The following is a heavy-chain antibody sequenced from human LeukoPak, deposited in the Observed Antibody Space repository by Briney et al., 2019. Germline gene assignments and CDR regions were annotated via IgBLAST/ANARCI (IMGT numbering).Heavy chain of an antibody. Sequence: GGSLRLSCVASGFTFSNYAMHWVRQAPGKGLEWVAVIFYGGSNKNYADSVKGRFTISRDNSKNTLYLQMISLRAEDTAVYYCARGQFRLSDYDSSGFDYWGQGTLVTVSS. J-gene: IGHJ4*02. CDR2: IFYGGSNK. V-gene: IGHV3-30*04. CDR3: ARGQFRLSDYDSSGFDY. D-gene: IGHD3-22*01. CDR1: GFTFSNYA.